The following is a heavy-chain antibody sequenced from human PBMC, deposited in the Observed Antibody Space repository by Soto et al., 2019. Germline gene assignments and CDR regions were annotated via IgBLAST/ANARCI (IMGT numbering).Heavy chain of an antibody. CDR3: AILHYYGSGGHYFDY. D-gene: IGHD3-10*01. CDR2: IIPILGIA. V-gene: IGHV1-69*02. CDR1: GGTFSSYT. Sequence: ASVKVSCKASGGTFSSYTIIWVRQAPGQGLEWMGRIIPILGIANYAQKFQGRVTITADTSKNQFSLKLSSVTAADTAVYYCAILHYYGSGGHYFDYWGQGTLVTVSS. J-gene: IGHJ4*02.